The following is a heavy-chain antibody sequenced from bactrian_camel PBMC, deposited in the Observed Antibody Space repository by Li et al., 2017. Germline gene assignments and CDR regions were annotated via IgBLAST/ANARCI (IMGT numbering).Heavy chain of an antibody. CDR2: IASEPGGGVA. V-gene: IGHV3S40*01. CDR3: ALGRCGTVVSATA. D-gene: IGHD1*01. CDR1: GFTFSSYD. J-gene: IGHJ4*01. Sequence: VQLVESGGGLVQPGGSLRLSCAASGFTFSSYDMSWVRQAPGKGLEWVAGIASEPGGGVAQYADSVKDRFTVSRDNTKNTLYLQLNNLKPEDTAVYYCALGRCGTVVSATARGQGTQVTVS.